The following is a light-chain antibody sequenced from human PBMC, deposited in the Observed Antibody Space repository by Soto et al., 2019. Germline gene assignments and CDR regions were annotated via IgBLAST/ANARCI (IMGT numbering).Light chain of an antibody. CDR1: SSDVGTYNL. J-gene: IGLJ6*01. V-gene: IGLV2-23*01. CDR2: EGN. Sequence: QSVLTQPASLSVAPGESMTISCTGTSSDVGTYNLVTWYQQHPGRVPKLILYEGNKRPSGVSSRFSASKSGNTASLTISGLQAEDEADYFCCSYAPSRAMLFGGGTKVTVL. CDR3: CSYAPSRAML.